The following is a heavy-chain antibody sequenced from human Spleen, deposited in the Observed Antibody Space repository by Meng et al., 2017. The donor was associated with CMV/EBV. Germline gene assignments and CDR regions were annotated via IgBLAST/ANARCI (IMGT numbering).Heavy chain of an antibody. Sequence: SETLSLTCTVSGGSISNKYWSWIRQPPGKGLEWIGYIYYSGSTNYNPSLKSRVTISVDTSKNQFSLKLNSMTAADTAVYYCARGRDNDYGDYGYWGQGTLVTVSS. CDR2: IYYSGST. CDR1: GGSISNKY. J-gene: IGHJ4*02. CDR3: ARGRDNDYGDYGY. V-gene: IGHV4-59*12. D-gene: IGHD4-17*01.